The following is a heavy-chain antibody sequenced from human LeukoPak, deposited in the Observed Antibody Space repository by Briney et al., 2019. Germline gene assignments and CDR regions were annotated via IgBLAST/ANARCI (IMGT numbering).Heavy chain of an antibody. V-gene: IGHV3-30*02. CDR2: IRYDGSNK. Sequence: GGSLRLSCAASGFTFSSYGMHWVRQAPGKGLEWVAFIRYDGSNKYYADSVKGRFTISRDNSKNTLYLQMNSLRAEDTAVYYCAREFPYDFWSGYSLQDYFDYWGQGTLVTVSS. CDR1: GFTFSSYG. D-gene: IGHD3-3*01. CDR3: AREFPYDFWSGYSLQDYFDY. J-gene: IGHJ4*02.